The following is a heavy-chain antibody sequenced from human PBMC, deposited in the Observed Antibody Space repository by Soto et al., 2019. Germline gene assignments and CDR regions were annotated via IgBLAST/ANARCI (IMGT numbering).Heavy chain of an antibody. Sequence: GGSLRLSCAASGFTFSSYWMSWVRQAPGKGLEWVANIKQDGSEKYYVDSVKGRFTISRDNAKNSLYLQMNSLRAEDTAVYYCAREIGSGPVPDAFDIWGQGTMVTVSS. CDR2: IKQDGSEK. CDR3: AREIGSGPVPDAFDI. V-gene: IGHV3-7*01. J-gene: IGHJ3*02. D-gene: IGHD6-19*01. CDR1: GFTFSSYW.